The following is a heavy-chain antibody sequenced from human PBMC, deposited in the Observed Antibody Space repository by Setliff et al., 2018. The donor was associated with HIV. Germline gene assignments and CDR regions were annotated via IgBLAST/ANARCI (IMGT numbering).Heavy chain of an antibody. J-gene: IGHJ1*01. Sequence: ASVKVSCKVSGYSLTDLSIHWVRQAPGKGLEWMGGCDPEDGGTVYAQKLQGRVTMPEDTSTDTAYMELSSLRSEDTAMYYCATIRAYYYDSSGQEYFQYWGHGTLVTVSS. D-gene: IGHD3-22*01. CDR3: ATIRAYYYDSSGQEYFQY. V-gene: IGHV1-24*01. CDR2: CDPEDGGT. CDR1: GYSLTDLS.